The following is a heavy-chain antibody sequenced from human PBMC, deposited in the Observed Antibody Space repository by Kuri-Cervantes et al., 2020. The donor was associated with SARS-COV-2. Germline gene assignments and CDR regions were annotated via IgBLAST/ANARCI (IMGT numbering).Heavy chain of an antibody. J-gene: IGHJ3*02. V-gene: IGHV3-11*04. CDR3: AKTGPYSSGSRNDAFDI. CDR2: IGPSGTTK. Sequence: GGSLRLSCTASGFIFSDYYMTWIRQAPGKGLEWVSNIGPSGTTKYYAGSVKGRSTISRDSAKNSLYLQMSSLRAEDTAVYYCAKTGPYSSGSRNDAFDIWGQGTMVTVSS. CDR1: GFIFSDYY. D-gene: IGHD3-22*01.